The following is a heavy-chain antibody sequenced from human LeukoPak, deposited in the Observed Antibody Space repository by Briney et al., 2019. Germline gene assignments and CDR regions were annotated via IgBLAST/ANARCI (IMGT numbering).Heavy chain of an antibody. V-gene: IGHV4-34*01. CDR1: GGSISSYY. J-gene: IGHJ5*02. CDR3: ARRRVRGKGNWFDP. CDR2: INHSGST. D-gene: IGHD3-10*01. Sequence: KASETLSLTCTVSGGSISSYYWSWIRQPPGKGLEWIGEINHSGSTNYNPSLKSRVTISVDTSKNQFSLKLSSVTAADTAVYYCARRRVRGKGNWFDPWGQGTLVTVSS.